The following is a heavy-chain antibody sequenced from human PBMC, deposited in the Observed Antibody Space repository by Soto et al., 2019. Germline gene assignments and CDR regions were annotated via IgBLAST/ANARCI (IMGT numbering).Heavy chain of an antibody. Sequence: QVQLVQSGAEVKKPGASVKVSCKASGYTFTSYYMHWVRQAPGQGLEWMGIINPSGGSTSYAQKFQGRITMTRDTSTSTVYMEVSSLRSEDKAVYYCATRYYGGTSLVDYWGQGTLVTVSS. CDR1: GYTFTSYY. CDR3: ATRYYGGTSLVDY. CDR2: INPSGGST. V-gene: IGHV1-46*01. J-gene: IGHJ4*02. D-gene: IGHD4-17*01.